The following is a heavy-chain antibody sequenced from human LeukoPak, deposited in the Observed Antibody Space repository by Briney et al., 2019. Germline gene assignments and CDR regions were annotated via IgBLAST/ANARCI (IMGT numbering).Heavy chain of an antibody. J-gene: IGHJ6*02. D-gene: IGHD4-17*01. CDR1: GFTFSSYG. Sequence: GGSLRLSCAASGFTFSSYGMHWVRQAPGKGLEWVAVIWYDGSNKYYADSVKGRFTISRDNSKNTLYLQMNSLRAEDTAVYYCARDLLSYGDYEYGMDVWGQGTTVTVSS. CDR2: IWYDGSNK. CDR3: ARDLLSYGDYEYGMDV. V-gene: IGHV3-33*01.